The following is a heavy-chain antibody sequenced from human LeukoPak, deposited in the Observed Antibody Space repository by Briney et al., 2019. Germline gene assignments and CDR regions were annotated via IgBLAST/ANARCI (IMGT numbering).Heavy chain of an antibody. CDR3: AKDLPSPNRAVAGIYDY. CDR1: GFTFSSYA. J-gene: IGHJ4*02. V-gene: IGHV3-23*01. D-gene: IGHD6-19*01. CDR2: ISGSGGST. Sequence: GGSLRLSCAASGFTFSSYAMSWVRQAPGKGLEWVSAISGSGGSTYYADSVKGRFTISRDNSKNTLYLQMNSLRAEDTAVYYCAKDLPSPNRAVAGIYDYWGQGTLVTVSS.